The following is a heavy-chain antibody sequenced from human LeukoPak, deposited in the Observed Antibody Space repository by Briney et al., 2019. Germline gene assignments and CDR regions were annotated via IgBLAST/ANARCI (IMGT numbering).Heavy chain of an antibody. CDR2: INSDGSST. V-gene: IGHV3-74*01. CDR1: GFTFSSYW. D-gene: IGHD4-23*01. J-gene: IGHJ4*02. CDR3: AKAQDYGGPFDY. Sequence: GGSLRLSCAASGFTFSSYWMHWVRQAPGKGLVWVSRINSDGSSTSYADSVKGRFTISRDNSKNTLYLQMNSLRAEDTAVYYCAKAQDYGGPFDYWGQGTLVTVSS.